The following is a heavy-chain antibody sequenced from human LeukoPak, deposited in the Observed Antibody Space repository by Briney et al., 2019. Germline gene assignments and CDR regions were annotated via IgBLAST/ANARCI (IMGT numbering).Heavy chain of an antibody. Sequence: GGSLRLSCAASGFTLSKYGMHWVRQAPGKGLEWVAVISYDGSKKYYGESVKGRFTIYRENSKNTLYLQMNSLTAEDTAVYFCARDHPTTFFDSSGYFEYWGQGTLVTVSS. CDR3: ARDHPTTFFDSSGYFEY. V-gene: IGHV3-30*03. J-gene: IGHJ4*02. CDR1: GFTLSKYG. CDR2: ISYDGSKK. D-gene: IGHD3-22*01.